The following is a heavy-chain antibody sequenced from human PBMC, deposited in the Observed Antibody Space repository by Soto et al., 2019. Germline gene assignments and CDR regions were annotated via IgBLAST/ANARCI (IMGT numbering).Heavy chain of an antibody. J-gene: IGHJ6*02. CDR1: GGSISSGDYY. Sequence: PSETLSLTCTVSGGSISSGDYYWSWIRQPPGKGLEWIGYIYYSGSTYYNPSLKSRATISVDTSKNQFSLKLSSVTAADTAVYYCARDVIAARSLDYGMDVWGQGTTVTVSS. V-gene: IGHV4-30-4*01. CDR2: IYYSGST. D-gene: IGHD6-6*01. CDR3: ARDVIAARSLDYGMDV.